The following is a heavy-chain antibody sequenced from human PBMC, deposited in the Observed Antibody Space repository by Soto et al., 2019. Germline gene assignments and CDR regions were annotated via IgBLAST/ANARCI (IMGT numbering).Heavy chain of an antibody. D-gene: IGHD3-3*01. V-gene: IGHV1-8*01. J-gene: IGHJ6*03. CDR2: MNPNSGNT. CDR3: ARGEVGGTTAPYYDFWSGSSYYYYMDV. CDR1: GYTFTSYD. Sequence: ASVKVSCKASGYTFTSYDINWVRQATGQGLGWMGWMNPNSGNTGYAQKLQGRVTMTRNTSISTAYMELSSLRSEDTAVYYCARGEVGGTTAPYYDFWSGSSYYYYMDVWGKGTTVTVSS.